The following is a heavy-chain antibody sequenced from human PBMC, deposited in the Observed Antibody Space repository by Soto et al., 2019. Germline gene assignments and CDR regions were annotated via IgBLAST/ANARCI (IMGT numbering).Heavy chain of an antibody. V-gene: IGHV3-33*01. D-gene: IGHD5-18*01. J-gene: IGHJ6*02. Sequence: HPGGSLRLSCAASGFTFSSYGMHWVRQAPGKGLEWVAVIWYDGSNKYYADSVKGRFTISRDNSKNTLYLQMNSLRAEDTAVYYCARGGGYSYGKFYYYGMDVWGQGTTVTVSS. CDR3: ARGGGYSYGKFYYYGMDV. CDR1: GFTFSSYG. CDR2: IWYDGSNK.